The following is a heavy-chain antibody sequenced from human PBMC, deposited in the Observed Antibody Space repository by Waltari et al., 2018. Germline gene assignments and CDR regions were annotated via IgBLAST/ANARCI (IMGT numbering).Heavy chain of an antibody. J-gene: IGHJ3*02. V-gene: IGHV4-34*01. CDR1: GGSFSGYY. D-gene: IGHD2-2*01. CDR3: ARVVVPAAIGDAFDI. CDR2: INHMGST. Sequence: QVQLQQWGAGLLKPSETLSLTCAVYGGSFSGYYWSWIRQPPGKGLEWIGEINHMGSTNYNPSLKRRVTILVDTSKNQFSLKLSSVTAADTAVYYCARVVVPAAIGDAFDIWGQGTMVTVSS.